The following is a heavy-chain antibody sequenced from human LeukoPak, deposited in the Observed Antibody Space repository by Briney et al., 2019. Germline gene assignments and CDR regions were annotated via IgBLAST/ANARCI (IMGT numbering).Heavy chain of an antibody. D-gene: IGHD1-26*01. CDR2: IYYSGST. CDR1: GGSISSDGYY. CDR3: ARGDSGGDWFDP. V-gene: IGHV4-31*03. J-gene: IGHJ5*02. Sequence: SETLSLTCTVSGGSISSDGYYWSWLRQHPGKGLEWIGYIYYSGSTYYNPSLKSRVTISVDTSKNQFSLKLSSVTAADTAVYYCARGDSGGDWFDPWGQGTLVTVSS.